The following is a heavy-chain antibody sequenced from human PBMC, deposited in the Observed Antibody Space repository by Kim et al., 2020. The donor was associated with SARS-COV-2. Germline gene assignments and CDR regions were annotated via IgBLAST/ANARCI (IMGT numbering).Heavy chain of an antibody. V-gene: IGHV4-4*02. J-gene: IGHJ4*02. CDR3: ARRSPRYSSSWYAENFDY. CDR1: GGSISSSNW. CDR2: IYHSGST. Sequence: SETLSLTCAVSGGSISSSNWWSWVRQPPGKGLEWIGEIYHSGSTNYNPSLKSRVTISVDKSKNQFSLKLSSVTAADTAVYYCARRSPRYSSSWYAENFDYWGQGTLVTVSS. D-gene: IGHD6-13*01.